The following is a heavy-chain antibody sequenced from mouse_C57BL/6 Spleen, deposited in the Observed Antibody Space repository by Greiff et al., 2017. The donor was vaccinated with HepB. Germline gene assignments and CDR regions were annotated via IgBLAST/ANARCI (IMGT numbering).Heavy chain of an antibody. CDR1: GYTFTSYG. CDR2: IYPRSGNT. Sequence: QVQLQQSGAELARPGASVKLSCKASGYTFTSYGLSWVKQRTGQGLEWIGEIYPRSGNTYYNEKFKGKATLTADKSSSTAYMELRSLTSEDSAVYFCARDSSGSAWFAYWGQGTLVTVSA. CDR3: ARDSSGSAWFAY. D-gene: IGHD3-2*02. V-gene: IGHV1-81*01. J-gene: IGHJ3*01.